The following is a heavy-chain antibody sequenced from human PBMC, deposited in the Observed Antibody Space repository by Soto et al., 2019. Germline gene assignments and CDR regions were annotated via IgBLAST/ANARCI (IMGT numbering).Heavy chain of an antibody. V-gene: IGHV3-13*05. CDR2: IGTAGDP. CDR1: GITFGSRA. J-gene: IGHJ3*02. Sequence: GGSLRLSCVASGITFGSRAMSWVRQATGKGLEWVSAIGTAGDPYYPGSVKGRFTISRENAKNSLYLQMNSLRAGDTAVYYCARGSRSPGAFDIWGQGTMVTVSS. CDR3: ARGSRSPGAFDI. D-gene: IGHD1-26*01.